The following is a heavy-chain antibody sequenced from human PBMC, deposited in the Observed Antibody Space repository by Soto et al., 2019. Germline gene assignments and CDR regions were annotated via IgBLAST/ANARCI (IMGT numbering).Heavy chain of an antibody. CDR3: ARAGCSGGSCYSDWFDP. Sequence: GASLKISCKGSGYSFISYWISWVRQMPGKGLEWMGRIDPSDSFTNYSPSFQGHVTISADKSISTAYPQWSSLKASDTAMYCCARAGCSGGSCYSDWFDPWGQGTLVTVSS. CDR1: GYSFISYW. V-gene: IGHV5-10-1*01. D-gene: IGHD2-15*01. CDR2: IDPSDSFT. J-gene: IGHJ5*02.